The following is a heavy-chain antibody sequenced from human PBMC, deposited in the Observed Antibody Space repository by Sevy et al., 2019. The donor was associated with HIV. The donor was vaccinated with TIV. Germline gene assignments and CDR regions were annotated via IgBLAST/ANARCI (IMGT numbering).Heavy chain of an antibody. V-gene: IGHV1-24*01. CDR3: ATGDRRNGWYVGDY. CDR2: FDPEDGET. Sequence: ASVKVSCKVSGYTLTELSMHWVRQAPGKGLEWMGGFDPEDGETIYAQKFQGRVTMTEDTSTDTAYMELSSLRSEDTAVDYWATGDRRNGWYVGDYWGQGTLVTVSS. J-gene: IGHJ4*02. D-gene: IGHD6-19*01. CDR1: GYTLTELS.